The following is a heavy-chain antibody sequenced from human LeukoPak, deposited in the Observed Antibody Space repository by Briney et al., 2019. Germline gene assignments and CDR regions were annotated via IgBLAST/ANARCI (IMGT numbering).Heavy chain of an antibody. J-gene: IGHJ4*02. CDR2: IYHSGST. CDR1: GGSISSGGYS. V-gene: IGHV4-30-2*01. Sequence: KPSETLSLTCAVSGGSISSGGYSWSWIRQPPGKGLEWIGYIYHSGSTYYNPSLKSRVTISVDRSKNQFSLKLSSVTAADTAVYYCARPSWDPGYYDSSGYYDWGQGTLVTVSS. CDR3: ARPSWDPGYYDSSGYYD. D-gene: IGHD3-22*01.